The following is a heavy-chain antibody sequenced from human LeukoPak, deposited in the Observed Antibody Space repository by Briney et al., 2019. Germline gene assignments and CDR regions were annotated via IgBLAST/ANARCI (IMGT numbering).Heavy chain of an antibody. CDR1: GFTFSSYA. Sequence: GGSLRLSCAASGFTFSSYAMSWVRQAPGKGLEWVAVISYDGSNKYYADSVKGRFTISRDNSKNTLYLQMNSLRAEDTAVYYCARDRYSSGWYPAYFDYWGQGTLVTVSS. D-gene: IGHD6-19*01. CDR3: ARDRYSSGWYPAYFDY. V-gene: IGHV3-30-3*01. CDR2: ISYDGSNK. J-gene: IGHJ4*02.